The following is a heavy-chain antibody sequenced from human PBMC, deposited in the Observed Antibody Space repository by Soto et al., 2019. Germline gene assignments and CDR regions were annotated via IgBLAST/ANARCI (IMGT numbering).Heavy chain of an antibody. CDR1: GGSISSGGYY. J-gene: IGHJ3*02. D-gene: IGHD2-21*02. CDR2: IYYSGST. V-gene: IGHV4-31*03. CDR3: ASLAYCGGDCYSNAFDI. Sequence: SETLSLTCTVSGGSISSGGYYWSWIRQHPGKGLEWIGYIYYSGSTYYNPSLKSRVTISVDTSKNQFSLKLSSVTAADTAVYYCASLAYCGGDCYSNAFDIWGQGTMVTVS.